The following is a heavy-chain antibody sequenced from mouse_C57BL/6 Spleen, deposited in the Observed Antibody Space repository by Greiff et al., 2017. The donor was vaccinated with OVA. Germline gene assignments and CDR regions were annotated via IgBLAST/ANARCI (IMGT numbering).Heavy chain of an antibody. CDR3: TRENSSGPFAY. J-gene: IGHJ3*01. CDR1: GYTFTDYE. V-gene: IGHV1-15*01. D-gene: IGHD3-2*02. CDR2: IDPETGGT. Sequence: QVHVKQSGAELVRPGASVTLSCKASGYTFTDYEMHWVKQTPVHGLEWIGAIDPETGGTAYNQKFKGKAILTADKSSSTAYMELRSLTSEDSAVYYCTRENSSGPFAYWGQGTLVTVSA.